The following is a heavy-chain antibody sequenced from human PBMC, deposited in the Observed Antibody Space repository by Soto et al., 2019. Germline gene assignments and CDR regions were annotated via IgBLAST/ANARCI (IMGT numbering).Heavy chain of an antibody. D-gene: IGHD3-22*01. Sequence: SETLSLTCTVSGDSISSSTYYWGLIRQPPGKGLEWIGSMFYSGNTYYNPSLKSRVTMSIDTSKNQFSLKLNSVTAADTAVYYCVSPEGYYDSSGYTLDYWGQGTLVTVS. CDR2: MFYSGNT. V-gene: IGHV4-39*01. CDR1: GDSISSSTYY. CDR3: VSPEGYYDSSGYTLDY. J-gene: IGHJ4*02.